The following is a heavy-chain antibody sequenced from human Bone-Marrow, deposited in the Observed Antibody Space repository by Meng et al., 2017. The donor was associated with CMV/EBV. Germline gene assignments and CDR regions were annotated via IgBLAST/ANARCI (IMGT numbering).Heavy chain of an antibody. CDR2: INHSGST. CDR1: GGSFSGYY. V-gene: IGHV4-34*09. D-gene: IGHD1-26*01. CDR3: ARDSSRWELPLD. Sequence: LTCAVYGGSFSGYYWSWIRQPPGKGLEWIGEINHSGSTNYNPSLKSRVTISVDTSKNQFSLKLSSVTAADTAVYYCARDSSRWELPLDWGQGTLVTVSS. J-gene: IGHJ4*02.